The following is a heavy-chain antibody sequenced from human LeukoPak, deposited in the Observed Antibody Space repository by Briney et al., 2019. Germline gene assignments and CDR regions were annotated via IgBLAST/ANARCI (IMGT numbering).Heavy chain of an antibody. V-gene: IGHV3-23*01. Sequence: GGSLRLSCAASGFIFSSYNMNWVRQAPGKGLEWVSAISGSGGSTYYADSVKGRFTISRDNSKNTLYLQMNSLRAEDTAVYYCAKSKSGSDYYDSSGYYYPYWYFDLRGRGTLVTVSS. CDR3: AKSKSGSDYYDSSGYYYPYWYFDL. CDR1: GFIFSSYN. CDR2: ISGSGGST. J-gene: IGHJ2*01. D-gene: IGHD3-22*01.